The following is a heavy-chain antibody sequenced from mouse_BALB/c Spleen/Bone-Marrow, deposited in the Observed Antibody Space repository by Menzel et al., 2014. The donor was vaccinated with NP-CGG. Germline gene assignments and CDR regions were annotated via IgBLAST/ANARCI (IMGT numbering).Heavy chain of an antibody. J-gene: IGHJ3*01. Sequence: QVQLKESGAELARPGASVKMSCKASGYTFTSYTIQWVKQGPGQGLEWIGYISPSNGYIDYNQKFKDKTTLTADKSSSTAYMQLSSLTSEDSGVYYCAREARTGAWFANWGQGTLVTVSA. CDR1: GYTFTSYT. CDR3: AREARTGAWFAN. CDR2: ISPSNGYI. D-gene: IGHD4-1*01. V-gene: IGHV1-4*02.